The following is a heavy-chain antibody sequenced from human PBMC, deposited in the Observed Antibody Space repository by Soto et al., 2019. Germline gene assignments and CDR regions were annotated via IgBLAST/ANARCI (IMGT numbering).Heavy chain of an antibody. CDR2: IYSSEYT. J-gene: IGHJ6*02. CDR1: GGSISSYF. D-gene: IGHD4-17*01. V-gene: IGHV4-4*08. CDR3: ARDVDFGEEDV. Sequence: SETLSLTCTVSGGSISSYFWSWIRQPPGKGLEWIGYIYSSEYTDYNPSLKSRVTISVDTSKDQFSLQLKSVTAADTAVYYCARDVDFGEEDVWGQGTTVTV.